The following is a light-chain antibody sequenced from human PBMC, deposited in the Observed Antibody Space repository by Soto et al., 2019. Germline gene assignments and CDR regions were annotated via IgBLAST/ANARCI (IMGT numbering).Light chain of an antibody. CDR3: QQCGSSPWT. J-gene: IGKJ1*01. CDR1: QSVSSYY. V-gene: IGKV3-20*01. CDR2: AAS. Sequence: EIVLTQSPGTLSLSPGERATLSCRASQSVSSYYLAWYQQKPGQAPRLLIYAASSRATGIPDRFSGGGSGADFTLTISRLEPEDFAVYYCQQCGSSPWTFGHRTKVEIK.